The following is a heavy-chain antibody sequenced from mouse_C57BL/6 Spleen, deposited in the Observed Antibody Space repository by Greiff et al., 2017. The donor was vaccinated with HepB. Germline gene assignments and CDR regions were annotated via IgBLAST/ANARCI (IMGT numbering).Heavy chain of an antibody. CDR3: ARGDNCYGGSKGYFDV. V-gene: IGHV1-55*01. Sequence: QVQLQQPGAELVKPGASVKMSCKASGYTFTSYWITWVKQRPGQGLEWIGDIYPGSGSTNYNEKFKSKATLTVDTSSSTAYMQLSSLTSEDSAVYYCARGDNCYGGSKGYFDVWGTGTTVTVSS. D-gene: IGHD1-1*01. J-gene: IGHJ1*03. CDR2: IYPGSGST. CDR1: GYTFTSYW.